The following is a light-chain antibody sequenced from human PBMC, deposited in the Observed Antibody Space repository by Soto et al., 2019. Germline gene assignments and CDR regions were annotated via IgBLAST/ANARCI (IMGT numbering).Light chain of an antibody. CDR1: QSVSSSY. Sequence: EIVLTQSPGTLSLSPGERATLSCRASQSVSSSYLAWYQQRPGQAPRLLIYGASNRATGIPDRFSGSGSGTDFTLTISSLQSEDFAVYYCQKYNNWPRLTFGGGTKVDIK. CDR3: QKYNNWPRLT. J-gene: IGKJ4*01. V-gene: IGKV3-20*01. CDR2: GAS.